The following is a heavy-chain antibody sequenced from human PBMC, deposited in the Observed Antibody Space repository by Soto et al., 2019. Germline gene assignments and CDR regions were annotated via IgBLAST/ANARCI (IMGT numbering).Heavy chain of an antibody. CDR2: IKQDGTEK. J-gene: IGHJ3*02. CDR1: GFTFSRYG. D-gene: IGHD5-18*01. V-gene: IGHV3-7*01. CDR3: ARGDTPMITGMDSFDI. Sequence: GGSLRLSCAASGFTFSRYGMNRVRQAPGKGLEWVANIKQDGTEKNYVDSVKGRFTISRDNARKSLYLQMDSLRAEDTAVYFCARGDTPMITGMDSFDIWGQGTMVAVSS.